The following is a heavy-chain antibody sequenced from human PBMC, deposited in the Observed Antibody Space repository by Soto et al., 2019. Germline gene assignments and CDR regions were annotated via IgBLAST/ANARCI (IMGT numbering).Heavy chain of an antibody. V-gene: IGHV5-10-1*01. D-gene: IGHD4-17*01. CDR3: ARQPRPSSRHRATTVTTRFDY. CDR1: GYSFTSYW. J-gene: IGHJ4*02. Sequence: VESLKISCKVSGYSFTSYWISLVRQMQGKGLEWMGRIDPSDSYTNYSPSFQVHVTISADKSISTAYLQWSSLKASDTAMYYCARQPRPSSRHRATTVTTRFDYWGQATLVTVSS. CDR2: IDPSDSYT.